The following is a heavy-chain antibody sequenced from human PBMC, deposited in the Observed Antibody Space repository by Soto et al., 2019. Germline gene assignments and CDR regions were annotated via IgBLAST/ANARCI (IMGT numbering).Heavy chain of an antibody. J-gene: IGHJ4*02. CDR2: IYWDDDK. Sequence: QIPLKESGPTLVKPKQTLTLTCTVSGVSRSPSGMSVGWIRQPPGKALEWLALIYWDDDKRYSPSLRRRLTIFKDTSKNQVVLTLTYMDPVDTATYYRAHRRTSDAFWSGYYTDYFDYWGQGTLVTVSS. CDR3: AHRRTSDAFWSGYYTDYFDY. CDR1: GVSRSPSGMS. D-gene: IGHD3-3*01. V-gene: IGHV2-5*02.